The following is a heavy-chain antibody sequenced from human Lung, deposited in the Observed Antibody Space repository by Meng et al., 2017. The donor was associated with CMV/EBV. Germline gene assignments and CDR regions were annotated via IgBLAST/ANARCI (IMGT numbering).Heavy chain of an antibody. CDR3: ARRQYQLVGLAAFDI. J-gene: IGHJ3*02. CDR1: GYTFTGYY. CDR2: INPNSGGT. D-gene: IGHD2-2*01. V-gene: IGHV1-2*02. Sequence: SVXVSXXASGYTFTGYYMHWVRQAPGQGLEWMGWINPNSGGTNYAQKFQGRVTMTRDTSISTAYMELSRLRSDDTAVYYCARRQYQLVGLAAFDIWGQGXMVXVSS.